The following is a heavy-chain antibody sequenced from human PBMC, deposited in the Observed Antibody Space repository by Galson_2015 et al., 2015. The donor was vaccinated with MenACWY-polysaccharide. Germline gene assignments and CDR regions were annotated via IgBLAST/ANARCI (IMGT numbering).Heavy chain of an antibody. CDR2: IYDSGTT. J-gene: IGHJ5*02. CDR3: ARDSHYYGSGSYGWFDP. D-gene: IGHD3-10*01. CDR1: GGSISRTSHY. Sequence: SETLSLTCTVSGGSISRTSHYWAWLRQPPGKGLEWIGSIYDSGTTYYNPSLKSRVTISVDTSKNQFSLNVTSVTAADTAVYFCARDSHYYGSGSYGWFDPWGQGILVPVSS. V-gene: IGHV4-39*07.